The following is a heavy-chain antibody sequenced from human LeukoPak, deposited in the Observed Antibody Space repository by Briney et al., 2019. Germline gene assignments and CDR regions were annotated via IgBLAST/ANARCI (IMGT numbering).Heavy chain of an antibody. CDR3: ATSESQTRFDS. D-gene: IGHD1/OR15-1a*01. Sequence: GESLKISCRGSGYSFTSYWIGWVRQLPGKGLEWMGLIYPGDSDISYSPSFQGQVTISADKSITTACLQWSSLKASDTAIYYCATSESQTRFDSWGQGTLVTVSS. V-gene: IGHV5-51*01. J-gene: IGHJ4*02. CDR2: IYPGDSDI. CDR1: GYSFTSYW.